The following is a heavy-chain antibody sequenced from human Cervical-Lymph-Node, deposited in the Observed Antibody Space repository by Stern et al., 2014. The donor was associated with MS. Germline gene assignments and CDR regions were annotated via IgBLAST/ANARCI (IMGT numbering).Heavy chain of an antibody. CDR1: GFTFSSYG. CDR3: ARESSPLGYYYGMDV. V-gene: IGHV3-33*01. Sequence: VQLVESGGGVVQPGRSLRLSCAASGFTFSSYGMHWVRQAPGKGLEWVAVIWYDGSNKYYADSVKGRFTISRDNSKNTLYLQMNSLRAEDTAVYYCARESSPLGYYYGMDVWGQGTTVTVSS. J-gene: IGHJ6*02. CDR2: IWYDGSNK. D-gene: IGHD1-26*01.